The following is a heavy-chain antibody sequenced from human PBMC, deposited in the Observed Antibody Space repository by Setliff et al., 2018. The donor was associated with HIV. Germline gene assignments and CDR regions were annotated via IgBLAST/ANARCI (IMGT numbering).Heavy chain of an antibody. CDR1: GFTFTSYA. Sequence: GGSLRLSCATSGFTFTSYAIGWVRQAPGGGLEYVSAVSGNGGTTYYTDSVKGRFTISRDTSKNTFYLEMNSLRDEDTAVYYCARAPDGSGWAQAGQYYMDVWGKGTTVTVSS. CDR2: VSGNGGTT. D-gene: IGHD6-19*01. CDR3: ARAPDGSGWAQAGQYYMDV. V-gene: IGHV3-23*01. J-gene: IGHJ6*03.